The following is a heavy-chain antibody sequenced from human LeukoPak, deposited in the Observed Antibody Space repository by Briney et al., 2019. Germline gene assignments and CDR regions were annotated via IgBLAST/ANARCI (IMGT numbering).Heavy chain of an antibody. CDR2: IKPDGSEK. CDR3: AKDHYGGGL. Sequence: GGSLRLSCVASGFTAVTYWMSWVRQAPGKGLEWVANIKPDGSEKQYVDSVRGRFTVSRDNAKNSLYLQMNSLRAEDTAVYFCAKDHYGGGLWGQGALVTVSS. V-gene: IGHV3-7*01. D-gene: IGHD4-23*01. CDR1: GFTAVTYW. J-gene: IGHJ4*02.